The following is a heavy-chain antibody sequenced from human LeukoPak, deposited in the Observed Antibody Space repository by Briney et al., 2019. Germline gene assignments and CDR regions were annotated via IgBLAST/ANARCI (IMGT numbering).Heavy chain of an antibody. CDR1: GFTFSSYS. CDR2: ISSSSSYI. J-gene: IGHJ4*02. CDR3: ARVLVGSSSWYDY. D-gene: IGHD6-13*01. V-gene: IGHV3-21*01. Sequence: GGSLRLSCAAPGFTFSSYSMNWVRQAPGKGLEWVSSISSSSSYIYYADSVKGRFTISRDNAKNSLYLQMNSLRAEDTAVYYCARVLVGSSSWYDYWGQGTLVTVSS.